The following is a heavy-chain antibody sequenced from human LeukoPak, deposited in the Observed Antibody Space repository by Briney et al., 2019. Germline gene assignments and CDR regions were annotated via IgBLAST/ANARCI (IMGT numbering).Heavy chain of an antibody. D-gene: IGHD4-11*01. CDR1: GFTFSSYA. J-gene: IGHJ4*02. CDR2: MNEDGSEK. V-gene: IGHV3-7*01. Sequence: GGSLRLSCAASGFTFSSYAMSWVGQAPGKGVEWVANMNEDGSEKNYVDSVKGRFTISRDNAQDSLYLQMNSLRAEDTAVYYCARDRGYSNFDYWGQGTLLTVSS. CDR3: ARDRGYSNFDY.